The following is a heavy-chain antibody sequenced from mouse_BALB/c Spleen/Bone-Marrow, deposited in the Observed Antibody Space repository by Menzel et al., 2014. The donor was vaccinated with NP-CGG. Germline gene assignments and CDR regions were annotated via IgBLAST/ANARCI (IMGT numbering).Heavy chain of an antibody. D-gene: IGHD1-1*01. Sequence: VKLVESGPGLVAPSQSLSITCTVSGFSLSRYNVHWVRQPPGKGLEWLGMIWNGGSTDYNSALKFRLSISKDNSKSQVFLKMNSLQTDDTAMYYCARNYYGIPYYFDYWGQGTTLTVSS. CDR3: ARNYYGIPYYFDY. J-gene: IGHJ2*01. CDR2: IWNGGST. CDR1: GFSLSRYN. V-gene: IGHV2-6-4*01.